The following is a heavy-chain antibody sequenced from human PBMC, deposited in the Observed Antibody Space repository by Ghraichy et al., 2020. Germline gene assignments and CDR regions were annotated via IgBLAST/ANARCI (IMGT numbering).Heavy chain of an antibody. CDR3: ARDRLGDCSSTSCYFLSYYYYGMDV. CDR2: IYSGGST. D-gene: IGHD2-2*01. V-gene: IGHV3-66*01. CDR1: GFTVSSNY. Sequence: GGSLRLSCAASGFTVSSNYMSWVRQAPGKGLEWVSVIYSGGSTYYADSVKGRFTISRDNSKNTLYLQMNSLRAEDTAVYYCARDRLGDCSSTSCYFLSYYYYGMDVWGQGTTVTVSS. J-gene: IGHJ6*02.